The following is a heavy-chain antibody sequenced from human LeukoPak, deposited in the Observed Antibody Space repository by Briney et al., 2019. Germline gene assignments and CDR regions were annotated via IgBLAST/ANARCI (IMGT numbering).Heavy chain of an antibody. Sequence: PSETLSLTCGVSGGSITTTNYWSWVRQPPGGGLEWIGEVSLAGRTRYNPSLKNRVNIPIDESKNHLYLNLASVTAADTAVYYCSRESGPFCPFGHWGQGTLVAVTS. CDR2: VSLAGRT. CDR1: GGSITTTNY. D-gene: IGHD1-26*01. CDR3: SRESGPFCPFGH. J-gene: IGHJ4*02. V-gene: IGHV4-4*02.